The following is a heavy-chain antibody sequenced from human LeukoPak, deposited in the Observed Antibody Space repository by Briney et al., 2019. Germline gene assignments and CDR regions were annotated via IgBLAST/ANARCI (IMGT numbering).Heavy chain of an antibody. D-gene: IGHD5-12*01. J-gene: IGHJ4*02. CDR3: ARGRDSAYDWWYLDY. CDR2: ISSSSSYI. Sequence: PGGSLRLSCAASGFTFSSYSMNWVRQAPGKGLEWVSSISSSSSYIYYADSVKGRFTISRDNAKNSLYLQMNSLRAEDTAVYYCARGRDSAYDWWYLDYWGQGTVVTVSS. CDR1: GFTFSSYS. V-gene: IGHV3-21*04.